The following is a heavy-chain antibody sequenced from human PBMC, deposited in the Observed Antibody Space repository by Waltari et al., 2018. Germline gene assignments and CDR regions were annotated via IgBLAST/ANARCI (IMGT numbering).Heavy chain of an antibody. J-gene: IGHJ4*02. CDR2: ISSRGTSI. Sequence: EMQLVESGGGLALPGGSLRLSCAASGFTFSTYEMNWVRQAPGKVLEWVSYISSRGTSIYYADSVKGRFTISRDNAQDSLYLQMNSLRAEDTAVYYCARVAITGTGFDFWGQGSLVTVSS. CDR1: GFTFSTYE. CDR3: ARVAITGTGFDF. V-gene: IGHV3-48*03. D-gene: IGHD1-20*01.